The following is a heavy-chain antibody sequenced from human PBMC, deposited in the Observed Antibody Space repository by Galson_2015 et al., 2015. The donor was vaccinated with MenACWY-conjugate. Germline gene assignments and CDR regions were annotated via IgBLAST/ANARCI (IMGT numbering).Heavy chain of an antibody. D-gene: IGHD3-10*01. V-gene: IGHV3-64D*06. Sequence: SLRLSCAASGFTVSTNAMHWVRQAPGKGLEWLSSISMTGGTTFYTDSVKGRFTISRDISKNTLYLQMTNLRAEDTAVYYCVRGPMRGYFDLWGRGTLVTVSS. CDR1: GFTVSTNA. J-gene: IGHJ2*01. CDR3: VRGPMRGYFDL. CDR2: ISMTGGTT.